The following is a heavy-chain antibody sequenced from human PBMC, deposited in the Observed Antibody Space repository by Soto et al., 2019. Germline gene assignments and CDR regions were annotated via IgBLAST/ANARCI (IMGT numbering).Heavy chain of an antibody. CDR3: ARGQRFSDWFDP. D-gene: IGHD3-3*01. J-gene: IGHJ5*02. CDR1: GGTISGYY. V-gene: IGHV4-4*07. Sequence: QVHLQESGPGLVKPSETLSLTCSVSGGTISGYYWTWIRQPAGKGLEWIGRIYSSGNTKYNPSLQSRVTMSLDTSNNQFSLRLTSVTAADTAVYYCARGQRFSDWFDPWGQGTLVNVSS. CDR2: IYSSGNT.